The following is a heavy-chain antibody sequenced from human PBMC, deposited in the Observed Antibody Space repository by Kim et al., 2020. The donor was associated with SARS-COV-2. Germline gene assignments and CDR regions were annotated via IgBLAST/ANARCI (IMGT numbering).Heavy chain of an antibody. J-gene: IGHJ6*04. V-gene: IGHV3-23*01. CDR3: AKDGGGVQHLVLVDGMDA. D-gene: IGHD6-13*01. CDR1: GFTFSSFA. Sequence: GGSLRLSCAASGFTFSSFAMSWVRQSPGKGLEWVSAISGSGDNTYYADSVKGRFTISRDNSKNTLYLQMNSLRAEDRAVYYCAKDGGGVQHLVLVDGMDAWGKGTTVTVSS. CDR2: ISGSGDNT.